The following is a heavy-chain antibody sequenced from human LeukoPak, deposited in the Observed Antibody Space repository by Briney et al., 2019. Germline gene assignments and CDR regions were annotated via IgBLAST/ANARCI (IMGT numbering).Heavy chain of an antibody. V-gene: IGHV1-18*01. J-gene: IGHJ4*02. Sequence: ASVKVSCKASGYTFTSYGISWVRQAPGQGLEWMGWISAYNGNTNYAQKLQGRVTMTTDTSTSTAYMELRSLRSDDTAVYYCARVVDDMTYYYGSEPFDYWGQGTLVTVSS. CDR1: GYTFTSYG. CDR2: ISAYNGNT. CDR3: ARVVDDMTYYYGSEPFDY. D-gene: IGHD3-10*01.